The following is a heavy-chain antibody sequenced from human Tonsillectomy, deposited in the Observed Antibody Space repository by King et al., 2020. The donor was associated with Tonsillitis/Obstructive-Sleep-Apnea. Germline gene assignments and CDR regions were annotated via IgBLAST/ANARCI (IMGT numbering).Heavy chain of an antibody. D-gene: IGHD2-2*01. CDR1: GFTFSTYA. CDR3: ARAPASPNDFLVVPATCGGLDV. Sequence: VQLVESGGGVVQPGRSLRLSCAASGFTFSTYAIHWVRQAPGKGLEWVAVISYDGIYKYYADSVKGRLTISRDNSKNTVYLQMNSLRAEDTAVYYCARAPASPNDFLVVPATCGGLDVWGQGTTVTVSS. J-gene: IGHJ6*02. CDR2: ISYDGIYK. V-gene: IGHV3-30*04.